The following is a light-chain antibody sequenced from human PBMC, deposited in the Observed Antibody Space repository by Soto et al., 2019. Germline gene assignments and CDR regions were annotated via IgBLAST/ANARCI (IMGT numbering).Light chain of an antibody. CDR2: GAS. J-gene: IGKJ3*01. Sequence: EIVMTQSPATLSVSPGERATLSCRASQSVSSNLAWYQQKPGQAPRLLIYGASTRATGIPARFSGSVSGTEFTLTISSLQSEDFAVYYCQQYNNWPFTFGPGTKVDIK. CDR3: QQYNNWPFT. CDR1: QSVSSN. V-gene: IGKV3-15*01.